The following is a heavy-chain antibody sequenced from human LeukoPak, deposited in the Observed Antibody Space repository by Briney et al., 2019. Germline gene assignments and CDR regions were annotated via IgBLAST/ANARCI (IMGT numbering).Heavy chain of an antibody. CDR1: GFTFSSYG. V-gene: IGHV3-30*02. CDR3: ANVPVWEVRGVIIN. CDR2: IRYDGSNK. D-gene: IGHD3-10*01. Sequence: PGGSLRLSCAASGFTFSSYGMHWVRQAPGKGLEWVAFIRYDGSNKYYADSVKGRFTISRDNSKNTLYLQMNSLRAEDTAVYYCANVPVWEVRGVIINLGQGTLVTVSS. J-gene: IGHJ4*02.